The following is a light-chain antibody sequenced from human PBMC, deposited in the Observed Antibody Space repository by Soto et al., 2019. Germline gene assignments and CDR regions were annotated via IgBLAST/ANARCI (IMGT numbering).Light chain of an antibody. CDR1: NSDVESYNL. CDR3: CSYAGSGTWV. V-gene: IGLV2-23*01. CDR2: EGT. J-gene: IGLJ3*02. Sequence: QSALTQPASVSGSPGQSITISCTGTNSDVESYNLVSWFRQHPGEAPKLIVYEGTKRPSGVSNRFSGSKSGNTASLTISGLQAEDEADFFCCSYAGSGTWVFGGGTKLTVL.